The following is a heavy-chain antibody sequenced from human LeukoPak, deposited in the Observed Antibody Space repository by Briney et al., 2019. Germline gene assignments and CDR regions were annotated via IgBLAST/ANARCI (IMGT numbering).Heavy chain of an antibody. V-gene: IGHV4-59*01. CDR2: IYYTGST. CDR1: GGSISSYY. J-gene: IGHJ4*02. D-gene: IGHD6-13*01. CDR3: ARGSKAAPGTFDY. Sequence: PSETLSLTCTVSGGSISSYYWSWIRQPPGKGLEWIGYIYYTGSTDYNPSLKSRVAISVDASKNQFSLKLSSVTAADTAVYYCARGSKAAPGTFDYWGQGTLVTVSS.